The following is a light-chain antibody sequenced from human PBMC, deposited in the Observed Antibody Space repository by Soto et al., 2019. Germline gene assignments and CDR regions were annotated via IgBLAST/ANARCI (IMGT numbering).Light chain of an antibody. CDR2: WAS. J-gene: IGKJ1*01. CDR3: QQSSSTPQT. Sequence: DIVMTQSPDSLAVSLGERATINCKSSQSVLYSSNTKNYLAWYPQKPGQPPKLLVYWASTRESGVPDRFSGSGSGTDLTLTISSLQDDAVAVYYCQQSSSTPQTFCQGTKVDIQ. CDR1: QSVLYSSNTKNY. V-gene: IGKV4-1*01.